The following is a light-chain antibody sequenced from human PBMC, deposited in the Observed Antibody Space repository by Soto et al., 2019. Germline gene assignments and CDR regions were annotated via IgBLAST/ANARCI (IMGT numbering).Light chain of an antibody. CDR2: GAS. J-gene: IGKJ1*01. Sequence: EIVLTPSPATLSLSPVERATLSCRASQSVSSSHLAWYQQKPGQAPRLLISGASSRATGIPDRFTGSGSGTDFTLTISRLEPEDFAVYYCQQYGSSPRTFGQGTKVDIK. V-gene: IGKV3-20*01. CDR3: QQYGSSPRT. CDR1: QSVSSSH.